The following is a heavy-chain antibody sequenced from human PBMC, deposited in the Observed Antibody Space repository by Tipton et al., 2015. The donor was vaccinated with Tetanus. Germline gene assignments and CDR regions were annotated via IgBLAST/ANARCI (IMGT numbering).Heavy chain of an antibody. Sequence: TLSLTCAVYGGSFSGYYWSWIRQPPGKGLEWIGEINHSGSTNYNPSLKSRVTISVDTSKNQFSLKLSSVTAADTAVYYCARHDYVYYYYGMDVWGQGTTVTVSS. J-gene: IGHJ6*02. CDR2: INHSGST. CDR3: ARHDYVYYYYGMDV. D-gene: IGHD3-16*01. CDR1: GGSFSGYY. V-gene: IGHV4-34*01.